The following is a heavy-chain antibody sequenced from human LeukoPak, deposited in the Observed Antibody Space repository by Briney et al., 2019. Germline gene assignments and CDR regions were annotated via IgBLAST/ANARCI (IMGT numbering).Heavy chain of an antibody. Sequence: PGGSLRLSCAASGFTFSSDGMHWVRQAPGKGLKWVAFIRYDGGNKYYADSVKGRFTISRDNSKNTLYLQMNSLRAEDTAIYYCAKDKLWGEDYFDYWGQGTLVTVSS. V-gene: IGHV3-30*02. D-gene: IGHD3-16*01. CDR3: AKDKLWGEDYFDY. CDR2: IRYDGGNK. CDR1: GFTFSSDG. J-gene: IGHJ4*02.